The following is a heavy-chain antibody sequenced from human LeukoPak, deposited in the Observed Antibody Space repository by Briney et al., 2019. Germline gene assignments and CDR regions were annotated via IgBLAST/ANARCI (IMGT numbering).Heavy chain of an antibody. V-gene: IGHV3-30*18. Sequence: GGSLRLSCAASGFTFSSYGMHWVRQAPGKGLDWVAVVSYDGSNKYYADSVKGRFTISRDNSKKTLYLQMNSLSPEDTALYYCAKARPPYGDYTYYFDYWGLRTLVTVSS. CDR3: AKARPPYGDYTYYFDY. CDR2: VSYDGSNK. CDR1: GFTFSSYG. J-gene: IGHJ4*02. D-gene: IGHD4-17*01.